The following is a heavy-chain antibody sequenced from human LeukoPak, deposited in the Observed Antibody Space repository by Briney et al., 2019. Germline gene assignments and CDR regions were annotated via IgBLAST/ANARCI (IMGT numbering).Heavy chain of an antibody. Sequence: GGSLRLSCSASGFTFSSYSMTWVRQAPGKGLEWVSFISSSSSYIYYTDSVKGRFTISRDNAKNTLYLQMNSLRAEDTAVYYCARGSYDYWGQGTLVTVSS. CDR1: GFTFSSYS. CDR3: ARGSYDY. V-gene: IGHV3-21*01. J-gene: IGHJ4*02. CDR2: ISSSSSYI.